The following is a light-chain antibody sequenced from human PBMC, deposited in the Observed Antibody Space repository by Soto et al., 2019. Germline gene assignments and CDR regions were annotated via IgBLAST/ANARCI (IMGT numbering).Light chain of an antibody. J-gene: IGLJ1*01. CDR2: EVS. Sequence: QSALTQPASVSGSPGQWITISCTGTSSDVGGYNYVSWYQQHPGKAPKLMIYEVSNRPSGVSNRFSGSKSGNTASLTISGLQAGDEANYYCSSYTSSSSLGVFGTGTKVTVL. CDR3: SSYTSSSSLGV. CDR1: SSDVGGYNY. V-gene: IGLV2-14*03.